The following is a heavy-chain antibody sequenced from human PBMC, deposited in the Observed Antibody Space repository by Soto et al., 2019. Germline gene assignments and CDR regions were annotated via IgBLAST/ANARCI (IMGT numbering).Heavy chain of an antibody. Sequence: SVKVSCKASGGTFSSYTISWVRQAPGQGLEWMGRIIPILGIANYAQKFQGRVTITADKSTSTAHMELSSLRSEDTAVYYCAKESSSWYFTWFDPWGQGTLVTVSS. D-gene: IGHD6-13*01. J-gene: IGHJ5*02. CDR3: AKESSSWYFTWFDP. CDR1: GGTFSSYT. CDR2: IIPILGIA. V-gene: IGHV1-69*02.